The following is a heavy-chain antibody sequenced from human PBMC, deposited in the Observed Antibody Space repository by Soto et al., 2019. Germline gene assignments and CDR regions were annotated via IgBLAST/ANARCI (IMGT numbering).Heavy chain of an antibody. CDR2: ISSSSSYI. D-gene: IGHD3-22*01. J-gene: IGHJ4*02. Sequence: GGALILSCAASGFTFSSYAMNWVRQAPGKGLELVSSISSSSSYIYYADSVKGRFTISRDNAKNSLYLQMNSLRAEDTAVYYCARGGYYDSSGPSAYYFDYWGQGTPVTVSS. CDR3: ARGGYYDSSGPSAYYFDY. V-gene: IGHV3-21*01. CDR1: GFTFSSYA.